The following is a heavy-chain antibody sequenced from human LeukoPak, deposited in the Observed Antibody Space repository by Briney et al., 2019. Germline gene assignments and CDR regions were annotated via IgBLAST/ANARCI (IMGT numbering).Heavy chain of an antibody. CDR3: ARLSSTGYSDFDY. CDR1: GFTFSSYS. Sequence: PGGSLRLSCAASGFTFSSYSMNWVRQAPGEGLEWVSSISSSSSYIYYADSVKGRFTISRDNAKNSLYLQINSLRAEDTAVYYCARLSSTGYSDFDYWGQGTLVTVSS. V-gene: IGHV3-21*01. CDR2: ISSSSSYI. J-gene: IGHJ4*02. D-gene: IGHD5-12*01.